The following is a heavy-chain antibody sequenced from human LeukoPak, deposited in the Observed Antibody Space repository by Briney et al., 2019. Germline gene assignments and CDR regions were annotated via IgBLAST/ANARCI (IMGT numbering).Heavy chain of an antibody. CDR1: GSSISSYY. J-gene: IGHJ6*03. CDR2: IYYSGST. D-gene: IGHD3-22*01. Sequence: SETLSLTCTVSGSSISSYYWSWIRQPPGKGQEWIGYIYYSGSTNYNPSLKSRVTISVDTSKNQFSLKLSSVTAADTAVYYCARRYDSTLYYYYYMDVWGKGTTVTVSS. V-gene: IGHV4-59*08. CDR3: ARRYDSTLYYYYYMDV.